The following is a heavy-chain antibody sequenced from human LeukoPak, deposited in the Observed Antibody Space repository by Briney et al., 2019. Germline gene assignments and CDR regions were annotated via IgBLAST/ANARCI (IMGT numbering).Heavy chain of an antibody. V-gene: IGHV5-51*01. D-gene: IGHD3-9*01. CDR3: ARRARPYYDILHLDY. J-gene: IGHJ4*02. CDR1: GYSFTSYW. Sequence: PGESLKISCKGSGYSFTSYWIGWVRQMPGKGLEWMGIIYPGDSDTRYSPSFQGQVTISADKSISTAYLQWSSLKASDTAMYYCARRARPYYDILHLDYWCQGTLVTVSS. CDR2: IYPGDSDT.